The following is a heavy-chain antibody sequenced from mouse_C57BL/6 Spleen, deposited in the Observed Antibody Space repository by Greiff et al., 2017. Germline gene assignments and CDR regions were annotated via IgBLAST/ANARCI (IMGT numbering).Heavy chain of an antibody. CDR2: ISDGGSYT. CDR3: ARRIYYGNYGGYFDY. V-gene: IGHV5-4*03. D-gene: IGHD2-1*01. CDR1: GFTFSSYA. Sequence: EVKLVESGGGLVKPGGSLKLSCAASGFTFSSYAMSWVRQTPEKRLAWVATISDGGSYTYYPDNVKGRFTISRDNAKNNLYLQRSHLKSEDTAMYYCARRIYYGNYGGYFDYWGQGTTLTVSS. J-gene: IGHJ2*01.